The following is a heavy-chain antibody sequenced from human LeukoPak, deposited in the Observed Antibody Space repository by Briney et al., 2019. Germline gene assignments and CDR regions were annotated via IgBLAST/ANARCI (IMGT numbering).Heavy chain of an antibody. CDR1: GFTFSSYW. J-gene: IGHJ4*02. Sequence: SGGSLRLSCAASGFTFSSYWMTWVRQGPGKGLEWVANIKPDGSLIYYVDSVKDRFTIPRDNAKNSLYLQMNSLRAEDTAVYYCAKWELYSGFYYIDYWGQGTLATVSS. CDR3: AKWELYSGFYYIDY. CDR2: IKPDGSLI. V-gene: IGHV3-7*01. D-gene: IGHD1-26*01.